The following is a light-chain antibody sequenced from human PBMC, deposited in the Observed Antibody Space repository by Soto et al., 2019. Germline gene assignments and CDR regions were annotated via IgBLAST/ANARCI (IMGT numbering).Light chain of an antibody. CDR1: QSISSY. Sequence: DIQMTQSPSSLSASVGDRLTIPCRASQSISSYLNWYQQKPGKAPKLLIYAASSLQSGVPSRFSGSGSGTDFTLTISSLQPEDFATYYCQQSYSTPPTFGQGTKVDIK. J-gene: IGKJ1*01. CDR3: QQSYSTPPT. CDR2: AAS. V-gene: IGKV1-39*01.